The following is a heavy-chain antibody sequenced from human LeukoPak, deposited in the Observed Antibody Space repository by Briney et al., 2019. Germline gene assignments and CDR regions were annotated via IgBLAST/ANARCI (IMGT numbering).Heavy chain of an antibody. CDR3: ARHMVVRGVGYYYGMDV. D-gene: IGHD3-10*01. CDR1: GGSISSYY. Sequence: SETLSLTCTVSGGSISSYYWSWIRQPPGKGLEWIGYIYYSGSTNYNPSLKSRVTISVDTSKNQFSLKLSSVNAADTAVYYCARHMVVRGVGYYYGMDVWGQGTTVTVSS. J-gene: IGHJ6*02. V-gene: IGHV4-59*08. CDR2: IYYSGST.